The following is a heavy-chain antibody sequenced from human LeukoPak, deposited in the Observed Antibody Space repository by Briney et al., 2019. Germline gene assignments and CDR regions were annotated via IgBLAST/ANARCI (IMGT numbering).Heavy chain of an antibody. D-gene: IGHD2-15*01. V-gene: IGHV4-31*03. J-gene: IGHJ3*02. CDR3: ARVTEYCSGGSCYSGAFDI. CDR1: GGSISSDEYY. Sequence: SQTLSLTCTVSGGSISSDEYYWSWIRQHPGKGLEWIGYIHYSGSTYYNPSLKSRLTRSVDTSKNQFSLKLSSVTAADTAVYYCARVTEYCSGGSCYSGAFDIWGQGTMVTVSS. CDR2: IHYSGST.